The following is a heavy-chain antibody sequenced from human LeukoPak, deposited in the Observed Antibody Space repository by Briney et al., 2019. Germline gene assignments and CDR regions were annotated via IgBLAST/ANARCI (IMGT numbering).Heavy chain of an antibody. CDR3: ARLSEGPFDY. V-gene: IGHV4-39*01. J-gene: IGHJ4*02. CDR2: IYYSGST. Sequence: SETLPLTCTVSGGSISSSSYYWGWIRQPPGKGLEWIGSIYYSGSTYYNPSLKSRVTISVDTSKNQFSLKLSSVTAADTAVYYCARLSEGPFDYWGQGTLVTVSS. CDR1: GGSISSSSYY. D-gene: IGHD3-3*01.